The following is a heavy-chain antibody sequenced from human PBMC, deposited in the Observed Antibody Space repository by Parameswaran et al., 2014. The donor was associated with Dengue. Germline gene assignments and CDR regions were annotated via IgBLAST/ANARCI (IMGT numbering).Heavy chain of an antibody. Sequence: KWIRQSPSRGLEWLGRTYYRSKWYNDYLLSVKSRITINPDTSKNQFSLQLYSVTPEDTAVYYCARSRGGSSGFFDYWGQGTLVTVSS. J-gene: IGHJ4*02. V-gene: IGHV6-1*01. CDR2: TYYRSKWYN. CDR3: ARSRGGSSGFFDY. D-gene: IGHD6-19*01.